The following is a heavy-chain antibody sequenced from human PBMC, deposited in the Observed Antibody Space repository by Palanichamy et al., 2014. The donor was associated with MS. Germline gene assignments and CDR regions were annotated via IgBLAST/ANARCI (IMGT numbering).Heavy chain of an antibody. V-gene: IGHV4-30-4*01. CDR3: ARGITYADF. Sequence: QVRLQESGPGLVKTSQTLSLTCSISGDSITSGDYFWAWIRQPPGKGLEWIGYIYYRGNSYYNPSLESRLSMSIDPSKSQFSLNLSSVTAADTAVYFCARGITYADFWGQGALVTVSS. D-gene: IGHD3-10*01. CDR2: IYYRGNS. J-gene: IGHJ4*02. CDR1: GDSITSGDYF.